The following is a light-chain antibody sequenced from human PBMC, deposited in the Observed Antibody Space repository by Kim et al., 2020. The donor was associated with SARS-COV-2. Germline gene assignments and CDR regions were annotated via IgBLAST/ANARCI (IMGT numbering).Light chain of an antibody. CDR3: QQYGDYTT. Sequence: SASVGDRVTITCRASQSVSSWLAWYQQKPGKAPNLLIYKSSTLKSGVPSRFSGGGSGTEFTLTISSLQPDDFATYYCQQYGDYTTFGQGTKVEIK. CDR1: QSVSSW. J-gene: IGKJ1*01. CDR2: KSS. V-gene: IGKV1-5*03.